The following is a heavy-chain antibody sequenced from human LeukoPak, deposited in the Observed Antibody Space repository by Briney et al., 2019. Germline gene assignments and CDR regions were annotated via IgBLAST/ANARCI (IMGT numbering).Heavy chain of an antibody. CDR1: GYTLTELS. Sequence: ASVNVSCKVSGYTLTELSMHWVRQAPGKGLEWMGGFDPEDGETIYAQKFQGRVTMTEDTSTDTAYMELSSLRSDDTAVYYCAVGDVLRFLLFPTLDYWGQGTLVTVSS. CDR3: AVGDVLRFLLFPTLDY. V-gene: IGHV1-24*01. J-gene: IGHJ4*02. CDR2: FDPEDGET. D-gene: IGHD3-3*01.